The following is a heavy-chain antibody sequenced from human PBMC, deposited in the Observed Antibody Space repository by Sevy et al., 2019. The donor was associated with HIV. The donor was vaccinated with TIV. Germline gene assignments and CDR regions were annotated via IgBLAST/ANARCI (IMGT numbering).Heavy chain of an antibody. V-gene: IGHV1-24*01. CDR2: FDPEDGET. D-gene: IGHD3-22*01. J-gene: IGHJ4*02. CDR3: ATDPRGYYDSSGYYLGYFDY. CDR1: GYTLTELS. Sequence: ASVKVSCKVSGYTLTELSMHWVRQAPGKGLEWMGGFDPEDGETIYAQKFQGRVTVTEDTSTDTAYMELSSLRSEDTAVYYCATDPRGYYDSSGYYLGYFDYWGQGTLVTVSS.